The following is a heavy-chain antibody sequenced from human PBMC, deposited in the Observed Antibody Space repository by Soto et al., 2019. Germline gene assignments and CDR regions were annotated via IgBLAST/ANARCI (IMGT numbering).Heavy chain of an antibody. CDR1: GFSFSSYS. D-gene: IGHD4-17*01. J-gene: IGHJ4*02. CDR3: ARVRLDYGTKQYFFDN. CDR2: ISSKSNRSSYYI. Sequence: LRLSCAASGFSFSSYSMNWLRQAPGKGLEWVSSISSKSNRSSYYIHYADSVKGRFTISRDNAKNSVYLQMNTLRVADTGVYYCARVRLDYGTKQYFFDNWGLGTLVTVS. V-gene: IGHV3-21*01.